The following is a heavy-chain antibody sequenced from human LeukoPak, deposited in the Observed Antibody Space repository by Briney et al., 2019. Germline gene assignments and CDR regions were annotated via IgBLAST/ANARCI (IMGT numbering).Heavy chain of an antibody. J-gene: IGHJ5*02. CDR3: AREWIAADDNPFDP. CDR1: RGSIISGDHY. Sequence: PSETLSLSCTVSRGSIISGDHYWSWTRQPPGKGLEYIGYIYYSGSTYYTPSLQSRVSVSVDTSKNQFSLKLSSVTAADTAVYNCAREWIAADDNPFDPGGQGTLVTVSS. V-gene: IGHV4-30-4*01. CDR2: IYYSGST. D-gene: IGHD6-13*01.